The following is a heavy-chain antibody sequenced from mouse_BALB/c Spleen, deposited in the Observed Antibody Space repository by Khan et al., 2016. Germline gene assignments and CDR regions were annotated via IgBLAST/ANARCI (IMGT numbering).Heavy chain of an antibody. V-gene: IGHV3-8*02. Sequence: EVQLQESGPSLVKPSQTLSLTCSVTGDSITSGYWNWIRKFPGNKLEYMGYISYSGNTYYNPSLKSRISITRDTSKNQYYLQLNSVTTEDTATYYCARYLYYYASTYETMDYWGQGTSVTVSS. J-gene: IGHJ4*01. CDR1: GDSITSGY. CDR2: ISYSGNT. D-gene: IGHD1-1*01. CDR3: ARYLYYYASTYETMDY.